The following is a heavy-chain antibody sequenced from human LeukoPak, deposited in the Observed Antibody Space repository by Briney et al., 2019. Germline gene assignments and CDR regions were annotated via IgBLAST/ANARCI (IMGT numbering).Heavy chain of an antibody. J-gene: IGHJ3*01. CDR3: ARTSGIVGAIGPFDV. Sequence: PSETLSLTCTVSSGSISPYHWSWIRQPPGKGLEWIGYIYHSGTTDYNPSLNSRVTISVDTSRNQFSLSLAPVTAADTALYYCARTSGIVGAIGPFDVWGQGTTVTVSS. CDR1: SGSISPYH. V-gene: IGHV4-59*01. CDR2: IYHSGTT. D-gene: IGHD1-26*01.